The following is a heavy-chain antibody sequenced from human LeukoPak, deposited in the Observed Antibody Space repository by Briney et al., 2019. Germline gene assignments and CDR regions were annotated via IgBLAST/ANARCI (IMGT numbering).Heavy chain of an antibody. D-gene: IGHD5-18*01. J-gene: IGHJ4*02. CDR2: ISSSCSTI. CDR1: GFTFSSYE. V-gene: IGHV3-48*03. CDR3: AGRGYSYGFHDY. Sequence: AESLTLSCAAPGFTFSSYEMNWVRQPPRPGLEWVSYISSSCSTIYYADSVKGRFTISRDNAKNTPYLQMNSPRAEDTAVYYCAGRGYSYGFHDYWGQGTLVTVSS.